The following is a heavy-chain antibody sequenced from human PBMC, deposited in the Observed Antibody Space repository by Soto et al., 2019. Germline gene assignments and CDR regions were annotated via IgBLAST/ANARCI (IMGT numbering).Heavy chain of an antibody. CDR3: ASPDPLAARASQLYYYYGMDV. CDR1: GYSITSYW. Sequence: GESLKISCKGSGYSITSYWIGWVRQQPGKGLEWMGIIYPGDSDTRYSPSFQGQVTISADKSISTAYLQWSSLKASDTAMYYCASPDPLAARASQLYYYYGMDVWGQGTTVTVSS. V-gene: IGHV5-51*01. D-gene: IGHD6-6*01. J-gene: IGHJ6*02. CDR2: IYPGDSDT.